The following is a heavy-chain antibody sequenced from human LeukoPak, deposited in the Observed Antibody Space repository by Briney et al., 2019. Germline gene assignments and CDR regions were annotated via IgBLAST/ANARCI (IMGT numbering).Heavy chain of an antibody. D-gene: IGHD2-2*01. Sequence: SETLSLTCTVSGGSISSYYRSWIRQPPGKGLEWIGYIYYSGSTNYNPSLKSRVTISVDTSKNQFSLKLSSVTAADTAVYYCARYIVVVAYFDYWGQGTLVTVSS. J-gene: IGHJ4*02. CDR1: GGSISSYY. CDR3: ARYIVVVAYFDY. CDR2: IYYSGST. V-gene: IGHV4-59*08.